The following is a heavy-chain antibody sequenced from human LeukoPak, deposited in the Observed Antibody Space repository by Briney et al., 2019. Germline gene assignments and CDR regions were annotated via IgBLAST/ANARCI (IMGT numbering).Heavy chain of an antibody. CDR2: ISEGGGTT. Sequence: GGSLRLSCAASGFTFRSYGMSWVRQAPGKGLEWVSAISEGGGTTFYADSVKGRFTISRDNSKNTLYLQMNSLRAEDTAVYYCAKSSTFDIWGQGTMVTVSS. J-gene: IGHJ3*02. CDR3: AKSSTFDI. D-gene: IGHD2-2*01. CDR1: GFTFRSYG. V-gene: IGHV3-23*01.